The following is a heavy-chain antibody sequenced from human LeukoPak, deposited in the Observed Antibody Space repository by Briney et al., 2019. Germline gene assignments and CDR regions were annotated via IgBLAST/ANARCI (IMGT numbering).Heavy chain of an antibody. CDR1: GASISSGSDY. D-gene: IGHD3-16*01. CDR2: VHTSGNP. CDR3: ARDGGDIGPGTIRGSLFYYYYMDV. J-gene: IGHJ6*03. Sequence: PSETLSLTCSVSGASISSGSDYWSWIRQPAGKALEWIGRVHTSGNPNYNPSLESRVSISIDRSKNQFSLALTSVTAADTAVYYCARDGGDIGPGTIRGSLFYYYYMDVWGKGTTVIVSS. V-gene: IGHV4-61*02.